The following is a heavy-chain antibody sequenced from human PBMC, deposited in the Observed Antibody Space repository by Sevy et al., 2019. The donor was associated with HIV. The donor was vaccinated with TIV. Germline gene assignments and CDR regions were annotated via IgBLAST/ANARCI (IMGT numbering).Heavy chain of an antibody. V-gene: IGHV3-30-3*02. CDR2: LSFDDSDE. D-gene: IGHD3-10*01. CDR3: AKDDLGSIDY. J-gene: IGHJ4*02. Sequence: GGSLRLSCAASGFIFSTSPMHWVRQAPGKGLEGGAILSFDDSDENYADSVKGRFTISRDNSKNTLYLQMNSLRTEDTAVYYCAKDDLGSIDYWGQGTLVTVSS. CDR1: GFIFSTSP.